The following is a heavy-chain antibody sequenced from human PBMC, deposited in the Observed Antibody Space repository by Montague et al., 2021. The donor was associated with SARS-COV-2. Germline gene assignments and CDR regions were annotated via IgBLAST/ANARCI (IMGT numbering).Heavy chain of an antibody. V-gene: IGHV2-70*01. CDR3: ARGRYGGNRGYYFDY. CDR2: IDWDDDK. CDR1: GFSLSTSGVC. Sequence: PALVKPTQTLTLTCTFSGFSLSTSGVCVSWIRQPPGKALEWLALIDWDDDKYYSTSLKTRLTISKDTSKNQVVLTMTNMDPVDTATYYCARGRYGGNRGYYFDYWGRGTLVTVSS. D-gene: IGHD4-23*01. J-gene: IGHJ4*02.